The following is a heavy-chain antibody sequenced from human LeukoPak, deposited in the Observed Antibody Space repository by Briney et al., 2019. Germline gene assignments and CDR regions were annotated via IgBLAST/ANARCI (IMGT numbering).Heavy chain of an antibody. CDR1: GFTFARYS. Sequence: PGGSLRLSCAASGFTFARYSMNWVRQAPGKGLEWVSPISSSSSNIYYADSVTGRFTISRDNAKNSLYLQTNSLRAEDTAVYYCVRAVEYYYDSSGYAVDYWGQGTLVTVSS. V-gene: IGHV3-21*01. D-gene: IGHD3-22*01. CDR3: VRAVEYYYDSSGYAVDY. J-gene: IGHJ4*02. CDR2: ISSSSSNI.